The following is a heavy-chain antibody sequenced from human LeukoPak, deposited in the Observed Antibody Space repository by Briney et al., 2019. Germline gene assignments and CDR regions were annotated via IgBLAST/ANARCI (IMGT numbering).Heavy chain of an antibody. J-gene: IGHJ4*02. Sequence: PGGSMRPSCAASGFTFSSYAMSWVRQVQGKGLEWVSAISGSGGSTYYADSVKGRFTISRDNSKNTLYLQMNSLRAEDTAVYYCAKRGESDDYVWGSYLIVYYFDYWGQGTLVTVSS. V-gene: IGHV3-23*01. CDR2: ISGSGGST. CDR1: GFTFSSYA. D-gene: IGHD3-16*02. CDR3: AKRGESDDYVWGSYLIVYYFDY.